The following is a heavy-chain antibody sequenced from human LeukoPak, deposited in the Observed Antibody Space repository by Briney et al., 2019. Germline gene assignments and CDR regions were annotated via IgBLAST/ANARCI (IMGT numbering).Heavy chain of an antibody. CDR3: ARDNTYYYDSSGYYYEGNIDY. D-gene: IGHD3-22*01. V-gene: IGHV1-18*01. J-gene: IGHJ4*02. CDR1: GYTFTSYG. CDR2: ISAYNGNT. Sequence: ASVTVSCKASGYTFTSYGISWVRQAPGQGLEWMGWISAYNGNTNYAQKLQGRVTMTTDTSTSTAYMELRSLRSDDTAVYYCARDNTYYYDSSGYYYEGNIDYWGQGTLVTASS.